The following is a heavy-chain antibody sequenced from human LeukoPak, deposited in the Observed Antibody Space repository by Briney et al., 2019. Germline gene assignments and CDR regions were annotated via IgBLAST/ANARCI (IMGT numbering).Heavy chain of an antibody. Sequence: SETLSLTCGVSGGSFSDYLWSWIRQPPGKGLEWIGQINHVATTNYNPSLKSRVTMSVDRSKNQFPLRLSSVTAADRAVYYCARGRTGSTNYDYWGQGVLVTVSS. CDR2: INHVATT. J-gene: IGHJ4*02. CDR1: GGSFSDYL. D-gene: IGHD3-10*01. CDR3: ARGRTGSTNYDY. V-gene: IGHV4-34*01.